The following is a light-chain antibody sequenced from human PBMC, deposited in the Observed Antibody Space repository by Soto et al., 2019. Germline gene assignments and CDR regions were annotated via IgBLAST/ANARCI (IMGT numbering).Light chain of an antibody. CDR1: QSVSSY. J-gene: IGKJ4*01. Sequence: EIVLTQSPATLSLSPGERATLSCRASQSVSSYLAWYQQKPGQAPRLLIYDAFNRATGIPARFSGSGSGTDFTLTISSLEPEVFAVYYCQQRSNWLTFGGGTKVEIK. CDR3: QQRSNWLT. V-gene: IGKV3-11*01. CDR2: DAF.